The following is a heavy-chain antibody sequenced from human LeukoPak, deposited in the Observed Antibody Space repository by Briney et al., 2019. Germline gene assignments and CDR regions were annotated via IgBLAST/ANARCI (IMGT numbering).Heavy chain of an antibody. Sequence: PGGSLRLSCAASGFTFNNYAIHWVRQAPGKGLEWVAIISFDGGNKYYADSVKGRFTISRDNSKNTLYLQMNSLRAEDTAAYFCARGGILYGLDVWGQGTTVTVSS. CDR3: ARGGILYGLDV. CDR1: GFTFNNYA. J-gene: IGHJ6*02. V-gene: IGHV3-30-3*01. CDR2: ISFDGGNK. D-gene: IGHD6-13*01.